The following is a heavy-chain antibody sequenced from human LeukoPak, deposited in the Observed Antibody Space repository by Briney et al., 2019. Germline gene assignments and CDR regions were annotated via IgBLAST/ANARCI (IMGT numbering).Heavy chain of an antibody. V-gene: IGHV1-46*01. Sequence: ASVKVSCKASGYTFTSYYIHWVRQAPGQGLEWMGIINPSGGSTSYAQKFQGRVTMTRDTSTSTVYMELSSLRSEDTAVYYCARDDLSYSSSSKYYFNYWGQGTLVTVSS. CDR3: ARDDLSYSSSSKYYFNY. CDR1: GYTFTSYY. CDR2: INPSGGST. D-gene: IGHD6-6*01. J-gene: IGHJ4*02.